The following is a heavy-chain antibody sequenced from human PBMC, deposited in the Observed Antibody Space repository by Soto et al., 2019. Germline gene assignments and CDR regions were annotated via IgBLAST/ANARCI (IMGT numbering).Heavy chain of an antibody. V-gene: IGHV4-34*01. Sequence: WETLSLTCAVYGGSFSAFYWCWIRQPPGKELEWIGEVNPTGTTKYNPSLKSRVTMSLDTSKKQFSLNLNSMTAADTALYYCARSREQWLVDAFDIWGQGTMVTVSS. CDR2: VNPTGTT. J-gene: IGHJ3*02. D-gene: IGHD6-19*01. CDR3: ARSREQWLVDAFDI. CDR1: GGSFSAFY.